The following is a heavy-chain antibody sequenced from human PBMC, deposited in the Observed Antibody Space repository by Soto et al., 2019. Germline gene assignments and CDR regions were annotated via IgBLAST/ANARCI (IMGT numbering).Heavy chain of an antibody. J-gene: IGHJ4*02. CDR2: VYYTGST. CDR3: ARGGWLATIKPYFAY. Sequence: SETISLRCSVSGGSISYSYWSWIRQSPWKGMELLGYVYYTGSTNYSPSLRSGVSISVYTSKNEFSXMLSSVTAADTAVYYCARGGWLATIKPYFAYGGQGTLVTVSS. V-gene: IGHV4-59*01. D-gene: IGHD5-12*01. CDR1: GGSISYSY.